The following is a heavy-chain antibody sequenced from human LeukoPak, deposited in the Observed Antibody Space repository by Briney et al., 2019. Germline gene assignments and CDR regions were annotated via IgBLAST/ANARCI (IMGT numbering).Heavy chain of an antibody. Sequence: GGSLRLSCAASRFTFSSYGMHCVRQAPGKGLEWVAYIQYDGSNEQYADSVKGRFSISRDSSKNILYLQMNSLRAEDTAVYYCAKDRCSNGVGCYYYYMDVWGKGTTVTISS. V-gene: IGHV3-30*02. J-gene: IGHJ6*03. CDR1: RFTFSSYG. D-gene: IGHD2-8*01. CDR3: AKDRCSNGVGCYYYYMDV. CDR2: IQYDGSNE.